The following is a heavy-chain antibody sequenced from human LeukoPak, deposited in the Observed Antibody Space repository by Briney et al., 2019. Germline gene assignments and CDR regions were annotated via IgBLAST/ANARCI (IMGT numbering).Heavy chain of an antibody. J-gene: IGHJ4*02. CDR3: ARRRVLPPAYYFDY. D-gene: IGHD2/OR15-2a*01. CDR1: GDSINNYY. CDR2: IYNSGSA. Sequence: SETLSLTCTVSGDSINNYYWTWIRQPPGKGLEWIGYIYNSGSAIYNPSLKSRVTISVDTSKSQFSLKLSSMTAADTAVYYCARRRVLPPAYYFDYWGQGTLVTVSS. V-gene: IGHV4-59*01.